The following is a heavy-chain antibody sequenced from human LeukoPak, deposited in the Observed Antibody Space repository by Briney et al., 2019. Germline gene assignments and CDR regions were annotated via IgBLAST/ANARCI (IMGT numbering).Heavy chain of an antibody. Sequence: SETLSLTYTVSDGSISSYYWSWIRQPPGKGLEWIGYIYYSGSTNYNPSLKSRVTISVDTSKNQFSLKLSSVTAADTAVYYCARTFGIVGATPYYFDYWGQGTLVTVSS. CDR3: ARTFGIVGATPYYFDY. CDR1: DGSISSYY. CDR2: IYYSGST. V-gene: IGHV4-59*01. D-gene: IGHD1-26*01. J-gene: IGHJ4*02.